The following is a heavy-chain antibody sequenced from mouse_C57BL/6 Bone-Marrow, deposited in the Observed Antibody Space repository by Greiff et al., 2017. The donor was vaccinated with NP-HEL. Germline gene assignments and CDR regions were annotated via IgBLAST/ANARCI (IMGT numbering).Heavy chain of an antibody. CDR2: IWGGGST. CDR3: AEQGGTTVVPNCDY. D-gene: IGHD1-1*01. Sequence: VMLVESGPGLVAPSQSLSITCTASGFSLTSYGVDWVRQPPGKGLEWLGVIWGGGSTNYNSALMSRLSISKDNSKTHVFLKMTSLQTDDTAMYYCAEQGGTTVVPNCDYWGQGNGLTVTS. J-gene: IGHJ2*03. CDR1: GFSLTSYG. V-gene: IGHV2-9*01.